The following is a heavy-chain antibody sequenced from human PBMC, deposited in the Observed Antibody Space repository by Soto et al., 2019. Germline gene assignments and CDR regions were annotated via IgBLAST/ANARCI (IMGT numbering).Heavy chain of an antibody. J-gene: IGHJ4*02. CDR2: LIVILGTT. V-gene: IGHV1-69*01. Sequence: QVQLVQSGAEVRKPGSSVKVSCQSFGGSFSSSAFSWGRPAPGQGLEWMGGLIVILGTTDYAQNFKGRVTLTADEGTSTAYMEVSSLESEDTAIYYCASGYYDSSGYSIDYWGQGTQVTVSS. CDR3: ASGYYDSSGYSIDY. CDR1: GGSFSSSA. D-gene: IGHD3-22*01.